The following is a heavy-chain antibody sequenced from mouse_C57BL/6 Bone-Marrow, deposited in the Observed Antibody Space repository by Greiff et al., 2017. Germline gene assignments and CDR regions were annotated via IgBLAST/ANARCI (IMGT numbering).Heavy chain of an antibody. V-gene: IGHV3-6*01. J-gene: IGHJ4*01. CDR2: ISYDGSN. CDR3: ARVLPDYAMDY. D-gene: IGHD6-1*01. Sequence: EVQLKESGPGLVKPSQSLSLTCSVTGYSITSGYYWNWIRQFPGNKLEWMGYISYDGSNNYNPSLKNLISITRDTSKNQFFLKLNSVTTEDTATYYCARVLPDYAMDYWGQGTSVTVSS. CDR1: GYSITSGYY.